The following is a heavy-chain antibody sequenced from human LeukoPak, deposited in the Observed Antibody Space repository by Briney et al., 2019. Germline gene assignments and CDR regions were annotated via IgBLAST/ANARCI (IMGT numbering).Heavy chain of an antibody. V-gene: IGHV3-23*01. CDR3: AKDSVSSGYGDY. CDR2: ISGSGGST. CDR1: GFTFSSYA. J-gene: IGHJ4*02. Sequence: GGSLRLSCAASGFTFSSYAMSWVRQGPGKGLEWVSAISGSGGSTYYADSVKGRFTISRDNSKNTLYLQMNSLRAEDTAVYYCAKDSVSSGYGDYWGQGTLVTVSS. D-gene: IGHD3-22*01.